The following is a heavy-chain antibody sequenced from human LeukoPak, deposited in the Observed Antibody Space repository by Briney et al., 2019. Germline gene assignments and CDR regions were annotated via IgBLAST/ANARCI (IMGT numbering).Heavy chain of an antibody. CDR1: GFTFDDYA. Sequence: GGSLRLSCAASGFTFDDYAMHWVRQAPGKGLEWVSGISWNSGSIGYADSVKGRFTISRDNAKNSLYLQMNSLRAEDTAVYYCARTGAYDYVWGSYRSDYYYYYYMDVWGKGTTVTVSS. D-gene: IGHD3-16*02. J-gene: IGHJ6*03. CDR3: ARTGAYDYVWGSYRSDYYYYYYMDV. V-gene: IGHV3-9*01. CDR2: ISWNSGSI.